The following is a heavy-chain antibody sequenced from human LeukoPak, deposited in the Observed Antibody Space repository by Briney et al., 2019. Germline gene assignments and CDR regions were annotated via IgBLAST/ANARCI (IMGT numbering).Heavy chain of an antibody. V-gene: IGHV4-59*01. CDR3: AREPTTNGMDV. CDR2: IYYSGST. D-gene: IGHD4-11*01. J-gene: IGHJ6*02. CDR1: GGAISSYY. Sequence: SETLSLTCSVSGGAISSYYWSWIRQPPGKGLEWIGYIYYSGSTNYNPSLKSRVTISVDTSKNQFSLKLSSVTAADTAVYYCAREPTTNGMDVWGQGTTVTVSS.